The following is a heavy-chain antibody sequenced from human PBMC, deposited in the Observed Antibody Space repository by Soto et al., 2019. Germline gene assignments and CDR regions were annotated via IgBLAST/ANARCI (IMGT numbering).Heavy chain of an antibody. CDR2: ISYDGSNK. V-gene: IGHV3-30*18. CDR3: AKAIDKGYSRSWYGRSYYYYYYGMDV. Sequence: GGSLRLSCAASGFTFSSYGMHWVRQAPGKGLEWVAVISYDGSNKYYADSVKGRFTISRDNSKNTLYLQMNSLRAEDKAVYYCAKAIDKGYSRSWYGRSYYYYYYGMDVGGQGTTVTVSS. J-gene: IGHJ6*02. D-gene: IGHD6-13*01. CDR1: GFTFSSYG.